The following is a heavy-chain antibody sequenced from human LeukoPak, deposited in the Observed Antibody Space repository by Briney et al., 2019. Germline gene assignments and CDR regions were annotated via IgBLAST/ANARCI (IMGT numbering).Heavy chain of an antibody. CDR1: GFTFSSYA. Sequence: SGGSLRLSCAASGFTFSSYAMHWVRQAPGKGLEWMAVISYDGSNKYYADSVKGRFTISRDNSKNTLYLQMNSLRAEDTAVYYCAKDQILYCSGGSCWGLLQHWGQGTLVTVSS. CDR3: AKDQILYCSGGSCWGLLQH. CDR2: ISYDGSNK. D-gene: IGHD2-15*01. J-gene: IGHJ1*01. V-gene: IGHV3-30*04.